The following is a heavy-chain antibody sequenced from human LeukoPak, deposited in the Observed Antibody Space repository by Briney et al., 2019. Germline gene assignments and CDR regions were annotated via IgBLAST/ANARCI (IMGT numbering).Heavy chain of an antibody. V-gene: IGHV4-4*02. CDR1: GGSISSSNW. Sequence: SETLSLTCSVSGGSISSSNWWSWVRQPPGKGLEWIGELYQRGRTNYNPTLKSRVTMSVDKSRHQFSLSLTSVTAADTAVYYCARGEQYGSGTVQFDYWGQGTLVTVSS. J-gene: IGHJ4*02. CDR2: LYQRGRT. CDR3: ARGEQYGSGTVQFDY. D-gene: IGHD3-10*01.